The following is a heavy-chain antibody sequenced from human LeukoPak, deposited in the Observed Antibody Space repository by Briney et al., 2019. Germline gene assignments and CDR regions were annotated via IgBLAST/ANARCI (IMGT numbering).Heavy chain of an antibody. CDR3: AKGSPGDSNAFDI. Sequence: GGSLRLSCAASGFSFDYYGMHWVRQVPGKGLEWVSGVSWNSVYIGYADSVKGRFIISRDNAKNSLYLQMNSLRAEDTALYYCAKGSPGDSNAFDIWGQGTMVTVSS. D-gene: IGHD7-27*01. CDR2: VSWNSVYI. CDR1: GFSFDYYG. J-gene: IGHJ3*02. V-gene: IGHV3-9*01.